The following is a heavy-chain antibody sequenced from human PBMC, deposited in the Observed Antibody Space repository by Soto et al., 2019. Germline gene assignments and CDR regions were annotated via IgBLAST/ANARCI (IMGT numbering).Heavy chain of an antibody. J-gene: IGHJ2*01. Sequence: QVKLVESGGGLVKPGGSLRLSCAASGFTFSDYYMSWIRQAPGKGLEWVTYINSSSSYTNYADSVKGRFTISRDNAKNSLYLQMNSLRAEDTAVYYCARIITAAGGRRYFDLWGRGTLVTVSS. CDR3: ARIITAAGGRRYFDL. CDR2: INSSSSYT. D-gene: IGHD6-13*01. CDR1: GFTFSDYY. V-gene: IGHV3-11*05.